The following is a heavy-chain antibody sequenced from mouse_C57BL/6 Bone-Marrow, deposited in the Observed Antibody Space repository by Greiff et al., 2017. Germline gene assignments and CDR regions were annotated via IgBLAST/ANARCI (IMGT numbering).Heavy chain of an antibody. CDR2: LNPSTGYT. D-gene: IGHD1-1*01. J-gene: IGHJ3*01. V-gene: IGHV1-7*01. CDR1: GYTFTSYW. Sequence: QVPLQQSGAELAKPGASVKMSCKASGYTFTSYWMHWVKQRPGQGLEWIGYLNPSTGYTEYNQKFKDKATLTADKSSSTAYMQLSSLTSEDSAVYYCASDYGSSAWFAYWGQGTLVTVSA. CDR3: ASDYGSSAWFAY.